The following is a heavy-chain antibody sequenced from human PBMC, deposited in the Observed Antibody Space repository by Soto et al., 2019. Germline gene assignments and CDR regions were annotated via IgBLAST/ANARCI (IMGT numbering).Heavy chain of an antibody. Sequence: QVQLQQWGAGLLKPSETLSLTCAVYGGSFSGYYWSWIRQPPGKGLEWIGEINHSGSTNYNPSLKSRVTISVDTSKNQFSLKLSSVTAADTAVYYCARARSLRQYSGSYRFDYWGQGTLVTVSS. D-gene: IGHD1-26*01. CDR2: INHSGST. J-gene: IGHJ4*02. CDR3: ARARSLRQYSGSYRFDY. CDR1: GGSFSGYY. V-gene: IGHV4-34*01.